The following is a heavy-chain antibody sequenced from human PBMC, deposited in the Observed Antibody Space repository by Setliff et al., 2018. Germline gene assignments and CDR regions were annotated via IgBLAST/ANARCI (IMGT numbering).Heavy chain of an antibody. CDR3: AKAKGYLGYYRLVLNYFRH. Sequence: SETLSLTCAVYGGSFQGYYWSWIRQSPERGLEWIGEINSSGDTNYNPSLESRVTMSIDPSKNQFSLTLTSVRAADTAVYFCAKAKGYLGYYRLVLNYFRHWGQGTPVTVS. V-gene: IGHV4-34*01. CDR2: INSSGDT. D-gene: IGHD3-22*01. J-gene: IGHJ1*01. CDR1: GGSFQGYY.